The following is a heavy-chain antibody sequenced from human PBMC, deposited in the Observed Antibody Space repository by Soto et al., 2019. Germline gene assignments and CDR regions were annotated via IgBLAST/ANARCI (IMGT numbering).Heavy chain of an antibody. CDR1: GFTFSTYA. CDR2: ISGIGVTT. Sequence: EVQLLESGGGLVQPGVSMRLSCAASGFTFSTYAMGWVRQVPGKGLEWVSGISGIGVTTYYADSGKGRFTISRDNSKNTLYLQMNSLRAEDTAVYYCAKSPGSTGDGMDVWCQGTTVTVSS. D-gene: IGHD2-8*02. J-gene: IGHJ6*02. CDR3: AKSPGSTGDGMDV. V-gene: IGHV3-23*01.